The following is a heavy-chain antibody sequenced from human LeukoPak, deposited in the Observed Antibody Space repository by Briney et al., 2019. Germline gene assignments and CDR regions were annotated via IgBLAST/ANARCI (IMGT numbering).Heavy chain of an antibody. CDR3: ARGRYCSGGSCYFDY. D-gene: IGHD2-15*01. CDR1: GGSINNFY. Sequence: SETLSLTCTVSGGSINNFYWSWIRQPPGKGLEWIGYMSYSGSTNYNPSLKSRVTVSVDAPKNQFSLKLSSLTAADTAVYYCARGRYCSGGSCYFDYWGQGILVTVSS. J-gene: IGHJ4*02. CDR2: MSYSGST. V-gene: IGHV4-59*01.